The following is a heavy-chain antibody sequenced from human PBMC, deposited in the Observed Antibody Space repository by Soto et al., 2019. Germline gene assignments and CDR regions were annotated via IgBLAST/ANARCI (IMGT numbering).Heavy chain of an antibody. D-gene: IGHD3-22*01. CDR2: VHPDRGGT. CDR3: ARGAHCCVPDSGIYFCFDH. CDR1: GCIFTDQL. J-gene: IGHJ4*02. Sequence: ASMKVSFQTSGCIFTDQLIHWVRPSPGQGLQWVGWVHPDRGGTKVAQAFQDRVTMNADTAITTAYMDMARLRPDVTTICYGARGAHCCVPDSGIYFCFDHWGQGTPVTVSS. V-gene: IGHV1-2*02.